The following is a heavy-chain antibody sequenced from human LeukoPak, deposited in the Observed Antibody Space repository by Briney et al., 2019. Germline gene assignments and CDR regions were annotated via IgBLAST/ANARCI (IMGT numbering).Heavy chain of an antibody. V-gene: IGHV3-7*04. Sequence: GESLKISCAGSGLTFSTYWMTWVRQAPGKGLEWVANIKPDGSEKAYVDSVKGRFTISRDNAKNSLYLQMNSLRVEDTAVYYCARDDYGWGSHPYWGQGTLVTVSS. J-gene: IGHJ4*02. CDR3: ARDDYGWGSHPY. D-gene: IGHD3-10*01. CDR2: IKPDGSEK. CDR1: GLTFSTYW.